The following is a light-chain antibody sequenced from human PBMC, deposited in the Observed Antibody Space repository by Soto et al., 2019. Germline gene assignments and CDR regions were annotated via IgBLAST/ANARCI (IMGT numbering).Light chain of an antibody. V-gene: IGKV1-6*02. J-gene: IGKJ1*01. CDR1: RGISTD. CDR3: LQDSNYPLT. CDR2: GAS. Sequence: AVSMTQSAFSLAASLGDTVTLPCRASRGISTDLGWYRQRPGKAPEPLISGASNLQSGVSSKGRGSGSGAAFTLTIYSLPPEAFETYYCLQDSNYPLTFGQGTKVDI.